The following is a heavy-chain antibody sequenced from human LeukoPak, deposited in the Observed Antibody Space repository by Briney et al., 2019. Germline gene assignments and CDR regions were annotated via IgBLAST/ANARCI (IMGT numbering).Heavy chain of an antibody. CDR1: GFTFSDYY. CDR3: ARLPPRYYYYYYGMDV. J-gene: IGHJ6*02. V-gene: IGHV4-39*01. CDR2: IYYSGST. Sequence: GSLRLSCAASGFTFSDYYMSWIRQPPGKGLEWIGSIYYSGSTYYNPSLKSRVTISVDTSKNQFSLKLSSVTAADTAVYYCARLPPRYYYYYYGMDVWGQGTTVTVSS.